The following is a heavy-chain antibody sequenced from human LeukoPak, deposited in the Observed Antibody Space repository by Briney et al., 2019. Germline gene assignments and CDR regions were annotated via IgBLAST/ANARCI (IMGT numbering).Heavy chain of an antibody. CDR2: IYSGGST. J-gene: IGHJ4*02. CDR1: GFTVSSNY. V-gene: IGHV3-66*02. CDR3: ARDPTVVTGGGYFDY. D-gene: IGHD4-23*01. Sequence: GGSLRLSCAAYGFTVSSNYMSWVRQAPGKGLEWVSVIYSGGSTYYADSVKGRFTISRDNSKSTLYLQMNSLRAEDTAVYYCARDPTVVTGGGYFDYWGQGTLVTVSS.